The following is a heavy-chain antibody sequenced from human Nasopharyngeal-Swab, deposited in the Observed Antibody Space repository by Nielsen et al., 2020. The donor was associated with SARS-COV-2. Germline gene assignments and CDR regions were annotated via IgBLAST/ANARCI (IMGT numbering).Heavy chain of an antibody. Sequence: GGSPRLSCAASGFTFSDYYMSWIRQAPGKGLEWVSYISSSGSTIYYADSVKGRFTISRDNAKNSLYLQMNSLRAEDTAVYYCASLLWFGELPSDYYYYGMDVWGQGTTVTVSS. J-gene: IGHJ6*02. D-gene: IGHD3-10*01. V-gene: IGHV3-11*04. CDR2: ISSSGSTI. CDR3: ASLLWFGELPSDYYYYGMDV. CDR1: GFTFSDYY.